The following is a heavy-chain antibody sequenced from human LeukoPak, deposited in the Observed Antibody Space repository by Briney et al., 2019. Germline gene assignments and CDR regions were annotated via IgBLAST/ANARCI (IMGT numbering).Heavy chain of an antibody. J-gene: IGHJ6*02. Sequence: KPGGSLRLSCAASGFTFSSYSMNWVRQAPGKGLEWVSSISSSSSYIYYADSVKGRFTISRDNAKNSLYLQMNSLRAEDTAVYYCARHPIVLMVYDYYGMDVWGQGTTVTVSS. D-gene: IGHD2-8*01. V-gene: IGHV3-21*01. CDR2: ISSSSSYI. CDR3: ARHPIVLMVYDYYGMDV. CDR1: GFTFSSYS.